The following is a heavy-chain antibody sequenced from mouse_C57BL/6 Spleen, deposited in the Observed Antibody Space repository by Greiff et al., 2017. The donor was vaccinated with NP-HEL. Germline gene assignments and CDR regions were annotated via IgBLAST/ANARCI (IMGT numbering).Heavy chain of an antibody. V-gene: IGHV1-52*01. J-gene: IGHJ4*01. CDR2: IDPSDSDT. Sequence: QVQLQQPGAELVRPGSSVKLSCKASGYTFTSYWMHWVKQRPIQGLEWIGNIDPSDSDTHYNQKFQDKATLTVDKSSSTAYMQLSSLTSEDSAGYYSARGDGSSPSYAMDYWGQGTSVTVSA. CDR1: GYTFTSYW. D-gene: IGHD1-1*01. CDR3: ARGDGSSPSYAMDY.